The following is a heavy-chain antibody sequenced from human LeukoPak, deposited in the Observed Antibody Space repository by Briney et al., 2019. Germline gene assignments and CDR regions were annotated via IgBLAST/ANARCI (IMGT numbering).Heavy chain of an antibody. J-gene: IGHJ5*02. D-gene: IGHD6-13*01. Sequence: PSETLSLTCTVSGGSVSSGSYYWRWIRQPPGKGLEWIGYIYYSGSTNYNPSLKSRVTISVDTSKNQFSLKLSSVTAADTAVYYCARKWSSSWTPWFDPWGQGTLVTVSS. CDR3: ARKWSSSWTPWFDP. V-gene: IGHV4-61*01. CDR2: IYYSGST. CDR1: GGSVSSGSYY.